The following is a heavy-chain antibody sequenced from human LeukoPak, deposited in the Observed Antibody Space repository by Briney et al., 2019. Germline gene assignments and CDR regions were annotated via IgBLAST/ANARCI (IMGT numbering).Heavy chain of an antibody. D-gene: IGHD1-26*01. CDR2: IYYSGST. Sequence: PSETLSLTCTVSGGSISSYYWSWIRQAPGKGLEWIGNIYYSGSTNYNPSLKSRVTVSVDTSKNQFSLKLSSVTAADTAVYYCVRHGTLGSTTYPLDYWGQGTLVTVSS. J-gene: IGHJ4*02. V-gene: IGHV4-59*08. CDR3: VRHGTLGSTTYPLDY. CDR1: GGSISSYY.